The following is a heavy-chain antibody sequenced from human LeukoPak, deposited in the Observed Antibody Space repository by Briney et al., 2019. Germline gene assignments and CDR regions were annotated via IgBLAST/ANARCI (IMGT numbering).Heavy chain of an antibody. CDR2: IYYSGST. J-gene: IGHJ5*02. CDR1: GGSISSSSYY. Sequence: PSETLSLTCIVSGGSISSSSYYWGWIRQPPGKGLEWIGSIYYSGSTFYNSSLKSRVTISLDTSKNQLSLKLSSVTAADTAVYYCVRGTVTTRRWFDPWGQGTLVTVSS. CDR3: VRGTVTTRRWFDP. V-gene: IGHV4-39*07. D-gene: IGHD4-17*01.